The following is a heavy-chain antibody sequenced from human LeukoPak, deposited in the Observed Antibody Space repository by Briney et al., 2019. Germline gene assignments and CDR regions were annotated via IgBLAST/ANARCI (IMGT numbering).Heavy chain of an antibody. Sequence: GGSLRLSCAASGFTFDDYGMSWVRQAPGEGLEWVSGINWNGGSTGYADSVKGRFTISRDNAKNSLYLQMNSLRAEDTAVYYCASLNYDILTGSYYFDYWGQGTLVTISS. CDR1: GFTFDDYG. D-gene: IGHD3-9*01. CDR2: INWNGGST. V-gene: IGHV3-20*04. CDR3: ASLNYDILTGSYYFDY. J-gene: IGHJ4*02.